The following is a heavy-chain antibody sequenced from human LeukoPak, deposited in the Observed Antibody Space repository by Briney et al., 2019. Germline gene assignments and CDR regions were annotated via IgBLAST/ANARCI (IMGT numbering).Heavy chain of an antibody. V-gene: IGHV3-23*01. Sequence: GGSLRLSCAASGFTFSSYTMSWVRQAPGKGLEWVSTITTSDGNTYYADSVKGRFTVSRGNSKNTLFLQMNSLRAEDTAVYYCAKDGGLWVSAHWGDSWGRGTLVTVSS. D-gene: IGHD7-27*01. CDR1: GFTFSSYT. CDR3: AKDGGLWVSAHWGDS. J-gene: IGHJ4*02. CDR2: ITTSDGNT.